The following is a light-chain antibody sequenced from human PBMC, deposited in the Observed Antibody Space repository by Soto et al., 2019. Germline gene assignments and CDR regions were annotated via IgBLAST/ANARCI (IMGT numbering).Light chain of an antibody. CDR2: GNT. CDR1: SSNIGAGYP. Sequence: QSVLTQPPSVSGAPGQRVTVSCIGSSSNIGAGYPVQWYQQVPGTAPKLLIYGNTNRPSGVPDRFSGSKSGTSASLAITGLQAEDDADYYYQSYDSSLSGWVFGGGTKVTVL. V-gene: IGLV1-40*01. CDR3: QSYDSSLSGWV. J-gene: IGLJ3*02.